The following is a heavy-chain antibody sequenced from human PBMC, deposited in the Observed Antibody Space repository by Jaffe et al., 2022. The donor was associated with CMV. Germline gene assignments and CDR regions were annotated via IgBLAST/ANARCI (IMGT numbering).Heavy chain of an antibody. Sequence: QVQLQESGPGLVQPSGTLSLTCAVSGGSISTTNWWSWVRQPPGKGLEWIGGIYHSGITNYNPSLKSRVSMSIDKSKNQFSLKLSSVTAADTAIYYCARDTSAWYGWFDPWGQGTLVTVSS. V-gene: IGHV4-4*02. CDR1: GGSISTTNW. J-gene: IGHJ5*02. CDR2: IYHSGIT. D-gene: IGHD6-19*01. CDR3: ARDTSAWYGWFDP.